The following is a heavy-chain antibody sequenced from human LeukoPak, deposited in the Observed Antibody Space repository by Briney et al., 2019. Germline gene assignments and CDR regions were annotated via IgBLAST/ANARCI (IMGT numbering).Heavy chain of an antibody. CDR1: DYSFRSFG. CDR3: ARSADSRGYDFLDY. J-gene: IGHJ4*02. V-gene: IGHV1-18*01. CDR2: IKNSNGHT. Sequence: ASVKVSCKAIDYSFRSFGISWVRQAPGQGLEWMGWIKNSNGHTQYAQKFQGRITMTTDTSTTTAYMEMRRLRSDDTAVYYCARSADSRGYDFLDYWGQGSLVTVSS. D-gene: IGHD3-22*01.